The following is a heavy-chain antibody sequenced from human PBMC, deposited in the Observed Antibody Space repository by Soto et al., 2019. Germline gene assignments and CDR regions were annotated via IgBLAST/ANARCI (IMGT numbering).Heavy chain of an antibody. CDR1: GGSISSYY. J-gene: IGHJ4*02. CDR3: ARRYGYRFDY. D-gene: IGHD1-1*01. Sequence: QVQLQESGPGLVKPSETLSLTYTVSGGSISSYYWSWIRQPPGKGLEWIGYIYYSGSTNYNPSLKHRVTISGNTSNNQFSLKLSAVTAADTALSSRARRYGYRFDYWGQGTLVTVSS. V-gene: IGHV4-59*08. CDR2: IYYSGST.